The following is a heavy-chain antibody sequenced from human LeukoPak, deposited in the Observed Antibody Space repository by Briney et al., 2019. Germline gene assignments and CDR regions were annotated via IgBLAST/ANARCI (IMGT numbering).Heavy chain of an antibody. CDR1: GGSISSYY. Sequence: SETLSLTCTVSGGSISSYYWSWIRQPAGKGLEWVGRIYTSGSTNYNPSLKSRVTMSVDTSKNQFSLKLSSVTAADTAVYYCARVKESIVVVPAAMGAFDIWGQGTMVTVSS. CDR2: IYTSGST. D-gene: IGHD2-2*01. V-gene: IGHV4-4*07. CDR3: ARVKESIVVVPAAMGAFDI. J-gene: IGHJ3*02.